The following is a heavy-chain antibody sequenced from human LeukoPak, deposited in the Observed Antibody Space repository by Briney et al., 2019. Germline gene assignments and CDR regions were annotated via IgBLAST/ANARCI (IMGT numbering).Heavy chain of an antibody. D-gene: IGHD1-26*01. CDR3: ATSGVGPTTTYFDY. CDR1: GYTLTELS. CDR2: FDPEDGET. Sequence: ASVEVSCKVSGYTLTELSMHWVRQAPGKGLEWMGGFDPEDGETIYAQKFQGRVTMTEDTSTDTAYMELSSLRSEDTAVYYCATSGVGPTTTYFDYWGQGTLVTVSS. J-gene: IGHJ4*02. V-gene: IGHV1-24*01.